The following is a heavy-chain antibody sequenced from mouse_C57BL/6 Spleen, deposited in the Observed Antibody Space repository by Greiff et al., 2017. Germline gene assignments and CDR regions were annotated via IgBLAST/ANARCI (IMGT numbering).Heavy chain of an antibody. CDR2: INPNNGGT. CDR1: GYTFTDYY. CDR3: ARDSSGYVVAY. D-gene: IGHD3-2*02. V-gene: IGHV1-26*01. J-gene: IGHJ3*01. Sequence: EVQLQQSGPELVKPGASVKISCKASGYTFTDYYMNWVKQSHGKSLEWIGDINPNNGGTSYNQKFKGKATLTVDKSSSTAYMELRSLTSEDSAVYYCARDSSGYVVAYWGQGTLVTVSA.